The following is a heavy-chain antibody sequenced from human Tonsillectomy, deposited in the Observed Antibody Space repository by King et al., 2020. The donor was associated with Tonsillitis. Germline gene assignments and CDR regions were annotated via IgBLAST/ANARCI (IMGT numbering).Heavy chain of an antibody. Sequence: QLVQSGAEVKKPGESLKISCKGSGDTFSNYWIGWVRQMPGKGLEWMGSIYPGDSDTRYSPSFQGQVTISSDKSINTAYLQWSSLKASDTAMYYCASLDHTQQWLGYYWGQGTLVTVSS. CDR2: IYPGDSDT. CDR3: ASLDHTQQWLGYY. J-gene: IGHJ4*02. CDR1: GDTFSNYW. V-gene: IGHV5-51*01. D-gene: IGHD6-19*01.